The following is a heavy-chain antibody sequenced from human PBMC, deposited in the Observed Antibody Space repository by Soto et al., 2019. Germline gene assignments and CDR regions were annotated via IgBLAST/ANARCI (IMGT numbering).Heavy chain of an antibody. CDR2: INPNSGGT. J-gene: IGHJ5*02. Sequence: QVQLVQSGAEVKKPGASVKVTCKASGYTFTGYYMHWVRQAPGQGLEWMGWINPNSGGTNYAQKFQGWVTMTSDTSIRTAYMSLSRLRSDDTAVYYCARSEPLRYFDWLNWFDPWGQGTLVTVSS. CDR3: ARSEPLRYFDWLNWFDP. V-gene: IGHV1-2*04. CDR1: GYTFTGYY. D-gene: IGHD3-9*01.